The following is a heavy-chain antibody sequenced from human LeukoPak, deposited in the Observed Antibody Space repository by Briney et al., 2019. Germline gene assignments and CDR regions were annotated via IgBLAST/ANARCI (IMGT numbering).Heavy chain of an antibody. D-gene: IGHD5-18*01. Sequence: SETLSLTCAVYGGSFSGYYWSWIRQPPGKGLEWIWEINHSGSTNYNPSLKSRVTISVDTSKNQFSLKLSSVTAADTAVYYCASSSHRWIQHAFDIWGQGTMVTVSS. V-gene: IGHV4-34*01. CDR3: ASSSHRWIQHAFDI. CDR1: GGSFSGYY. J-gene: IGHJ3*02. CDR2: INHSGST.